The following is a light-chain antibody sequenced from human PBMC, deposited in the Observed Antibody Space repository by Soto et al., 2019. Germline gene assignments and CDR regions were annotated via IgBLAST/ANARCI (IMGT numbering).Light chain of an antibody. CDR2: GAS. J-gene: IGKJ5*01. V-gene: IGKV3-15*01. CDR1: ESVSSN. Sequence: VMTQSPATLSVSPGERASLSCRASESVSSNLAWYQQRPGQAPRLLIYGASTRATDTPVRFRGSGSGTDFTLTISSLEPEDFAVYYCQQRSNWITFGQGTRLEIK. CDR3: QQRSNWIT.